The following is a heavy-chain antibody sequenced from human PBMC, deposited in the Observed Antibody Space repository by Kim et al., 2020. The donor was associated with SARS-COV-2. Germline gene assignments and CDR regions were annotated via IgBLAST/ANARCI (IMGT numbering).Heavy chain of an antibody. V-gene: IGHV3-30*04. CDR3: ARDIGSIAVAGTGY. CDR2: ISYDGSNK. Sequence: GGSLRLSCAASGFTFSSYAMHWVRQAPGKGLEWVAVISYDGSNKYYADSVKGRFTISRYNSKNTLYLQMNSLRAEDTAVYYCARDIGSIAVAGTGYWGQGTLVTVSS. D-gene: IGHD6-19*01. CDR1: GFTFSSYA. J-gene: IGHJ4*02.